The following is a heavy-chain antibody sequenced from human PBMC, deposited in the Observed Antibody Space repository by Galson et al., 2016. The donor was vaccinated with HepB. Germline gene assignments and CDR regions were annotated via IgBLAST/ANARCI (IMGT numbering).Heavy chain of an antibody. Sequence: SLRLSCAASGFSFSTFGMHWVRQAPGKGLEWVAVISPDGNNKDYGDSVKGRFTISRDNSKNTLNLQMNSLRAEDTAVYYCAKEGIYCTGGACYGDGLDVWGKGTAVSVSS. D-gene: IGHD2-8*02. CDR1: GFSFSTFG. V-gene: IGHV3-30*18. CDR3: AKEGIYCTGGACYGDGLDV. CDR2: ISPDGNNK. J-gene: IGHJ6*04.